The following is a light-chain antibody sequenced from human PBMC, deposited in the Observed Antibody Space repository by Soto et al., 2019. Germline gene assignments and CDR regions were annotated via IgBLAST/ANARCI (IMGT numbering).Light chain of an antibody. V-gene: IGLV1-47*01. CDR2: RNN. Sequence: QSVLTQPPSASGTPGQTVTISCSGSSSNIGMNYVYWYQQLPGTAPKLLIYRNNQRPSGVPDRFSGSNSGTSASLAISGLLSEDEADYYCAAWDDSLSAVVFGGGTKLTVL. J-gene: IGLJ2*01. CDR3: AAWDDSLSAVV. CDR1: SSNIGMNY.